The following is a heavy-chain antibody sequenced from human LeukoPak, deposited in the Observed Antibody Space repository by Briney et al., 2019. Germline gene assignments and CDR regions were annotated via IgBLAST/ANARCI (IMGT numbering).Heavy chain of an antibody. CDR3: AREDSHGYHFLDS. Sequence: GGSLRLSCAASGFTFSSYSMNWIRQTPGKGLECVSSISGNGEYIYYVDSVRGRFTLSRDHEKNSLYLQINSLSREHTAVYYCAREDSHGYHFLDSWGRGTLVTVSS. CDR2: ISGNGEYI. V-gene: IGHV3-21*01. CDR1: GFTFSSYS. D-gene: IGHD3-22*01. J-gene: IGHJ4*02.